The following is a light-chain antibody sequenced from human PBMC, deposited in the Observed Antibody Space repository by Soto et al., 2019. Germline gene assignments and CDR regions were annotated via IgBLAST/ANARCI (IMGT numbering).Light chain of an antibody. CDR2: KAS. CDR3: QHYNSYSEA. Sequence: DIQMTQSPSTLSGSVGDRVTITCRASQTISSWLAWYQQKPGEAPKLLIYKASTSKSGVPSRFSGSGSGTEFTLTISSLQPDDFATYYCQHYNSYSEAFGQGTKVELK. J-gene: IGKJ1*01. V-gene: IGKV1-5*03. CDR1: QTISSW.